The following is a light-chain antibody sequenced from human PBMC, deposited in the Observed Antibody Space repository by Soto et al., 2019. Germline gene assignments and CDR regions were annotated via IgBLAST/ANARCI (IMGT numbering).Light chain of an antibody. J-gene: IGKJ2*01. CDR3: QQSYSVPLT. CDR2: AAS. Sequence: DIQMTQSPLSLSASVGDRVTITCRSSQNILTYLNWYQQRPGEAPRFLIYAASNLQDGVPSRFSASESGTEFTLTISSLQPEDFAPYYCQQSYSVPLTFGQGTKLEMK. V-gene: IGKV1-39*01. CDR1: QNILTY.